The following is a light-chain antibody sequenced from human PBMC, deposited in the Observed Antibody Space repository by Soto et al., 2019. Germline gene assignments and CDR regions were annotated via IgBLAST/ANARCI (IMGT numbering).Light chain of an antibody. J-gene: IGKJ5*01. CDR1: QSVSSN. CDR2: GAS. Sequence: EIVMTQSPATLSVSPGERATLSCRASQSVSSNLAWYQQKPGQAPRLLIYGASTRATGIPARFSGSGFGTEFTLTISGLQSEDFAVYYCQQYNNWPPTFGQGTRLEIK. V-gene: IGKV3-15*01. CDR3: QQYNNWPPT.